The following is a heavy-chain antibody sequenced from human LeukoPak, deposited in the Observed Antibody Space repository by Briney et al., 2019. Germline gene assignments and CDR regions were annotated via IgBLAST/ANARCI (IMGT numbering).Heavy chain of an antibody. Sequence: GGSLRHSCAASGFTFSSYAMSWVRQAPGKGLEWVSAISGSGGSTYYADSVKGRFTISRDNSKNTLYLQMNSLRAEDTAVYYCAKARTRMTTVTRYYFDYWGQGTLVTVSS. V-gene: IGHV3-23*01. CDR3: AKARTRMTTVTRYYFDY. J-gene: IGHJ4*02. CDR2: ISGSGGST. CDR1: GFTFSSYA. D-gene: IGHD4-11*01.